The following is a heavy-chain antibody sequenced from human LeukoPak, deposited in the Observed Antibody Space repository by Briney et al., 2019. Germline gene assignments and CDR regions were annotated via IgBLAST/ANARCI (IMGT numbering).Heavy chain of an antibody. CDR2: IYPADSDT. V-gene: IGHV5-51*01. Sequence: GESLKISCRTSGYTFISYWIGWVRQTPGKGLEWMGTIYPADSDTRYSPSFQGQVTISADKSISTAYLQWSSLKASDTAMYYCAVGTGYFDYWGQGALVTVSS. CDR3: AVGTGYFDY. CDR1: GYTFISYW. J-gene: IGHJ4*02. D-gene: IGHD3-10*01.